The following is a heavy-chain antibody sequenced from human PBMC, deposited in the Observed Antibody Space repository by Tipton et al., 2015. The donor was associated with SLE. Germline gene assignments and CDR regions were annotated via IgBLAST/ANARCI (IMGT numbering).Heavy chain of an antibody. CDR3: AKADLGSPDY. CDR1: GLNFSNFD. CDR2: IRYDGSNK. D-gene: IGHD3-16*01. V-gene: IGHV3-30*02. J-gene: IGHJ4*02. Sequence: SLRLSCVASGLNFSNFDMHWVRQAPGKGLEWVAFIRYDGSNKYYADSVKGRFTISRDNSKNTLYLQMNSLRAEDTAVYYCAKADLGSPDYWGQGTLVTVSS.